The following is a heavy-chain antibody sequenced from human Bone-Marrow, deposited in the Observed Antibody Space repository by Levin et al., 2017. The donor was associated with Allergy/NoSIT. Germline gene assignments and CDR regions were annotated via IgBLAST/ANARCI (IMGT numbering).Heavy chain of an antibody. CDR1: GFTFSSYA. J-gene: IGHJ4*02. Sequence: PGGSLRLSCAASGFTFSSYAMSSVRQAPGKGLEWVSAISGSGGSTYYADSVKGRFTISRDNSKNTLYLQMNSLRAEDTAVYYCAKDSRSGWYNPFDYWGQGTLVTVSS. V-gene: IGHV3-23*01. CDR3: AKDSRSGWYNPFDY. CDR2: ISGSGGST. D-gene: IGHD6-19*01.